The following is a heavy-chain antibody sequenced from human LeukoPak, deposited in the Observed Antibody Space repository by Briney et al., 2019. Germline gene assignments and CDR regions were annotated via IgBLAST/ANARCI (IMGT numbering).Heavy chain of an antibody. Sequence: SVKVSCKASRGTFSSYAISWVRQAPGQGLEWMGGIIPIFGTANYAQKFQGRVTITTDESTSTAYMELSSLRSEDTAVYYCARGGSGYDSYHHFDYWGQGTLVTVSS. D-gene: IGHD5-12*01. CDR1: RGTFSSYA. CDR2: IIPIFGTA. V-gene: IGHV1-69*05. CDR3: ARGGSGYDSYHHFDY. J-gene: IGHJ4*02.